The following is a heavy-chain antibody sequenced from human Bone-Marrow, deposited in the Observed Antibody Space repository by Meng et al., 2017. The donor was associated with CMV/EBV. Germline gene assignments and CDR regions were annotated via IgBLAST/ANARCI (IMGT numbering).Heavy chain of an antibody. CDR3: ARDIGGDLLSIAARPPPPYYYYGMDV. Sequence: GGSLRLSCAASGFTFSSYAMHWVRQAPGKGLEWVAVISYDGSNKYYADSVKGRFTISRDNSKNTLYLQMNSLRAEDTAVYYCARDIGGDLLSIAARPPPPYYYYGMDVWGQGPTVPVSS. CDR1: GFTFSSYA. V-gene: IGHV3-30*04. D-gene: IGHD6-6*01. J-gene: IGHJ6*02. CDR2: ISYDGSNK.